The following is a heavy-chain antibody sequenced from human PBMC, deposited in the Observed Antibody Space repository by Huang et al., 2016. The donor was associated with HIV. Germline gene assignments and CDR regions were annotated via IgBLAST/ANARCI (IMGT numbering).Heavy chain of an antibody. Sequence: QVQLVQSGAEVKKPGSSVKVSCKASGGTFSSYAISWVRQAPGQGLVWIGGIIPIVGTANTDQKFQSRVTSTADESTSTAYMELSSLRSEDTAVYYCARVESRRYYDSSGYYYWGQGTLVTVSS. J-gene: IGHJ4*02. CDR2: IIPIVGTA. CDR1: GGTFSSYA. CDR3: ARVESRRYYDSSGYYY. D-gene: IGHD3-22*01. V-gene: IGHV1-69*01.